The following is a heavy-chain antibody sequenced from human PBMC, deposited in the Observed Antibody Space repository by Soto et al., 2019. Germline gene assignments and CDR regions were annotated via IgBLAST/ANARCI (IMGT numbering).Heavy chain of an antibody. CDR3: ARDDSSGWEYHFDY. V-gene: IGHV4-4*02. D-gene: IGHD6-19*01. J-gene: IGHJ4*02. CDR1: GGSISSSNW. Sequence: SETLSLTCAVSGGSISSSNWWSWVRQPPGKGLEWIGEIYHSGSTNYNPSLKSRVTISVDKSKNQFSLKLSSVTAADTAVYYCARDDSSGWEYHFDYWGQGTLVTVSS. CDR2: IYHSGST.